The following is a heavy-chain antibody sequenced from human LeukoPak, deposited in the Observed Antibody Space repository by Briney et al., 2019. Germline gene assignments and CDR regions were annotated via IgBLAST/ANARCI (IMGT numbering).Heavy chain of an antibody. CDR3: ARDRTATMVRGVIITRGSFDP. J-gene: IGHJ5*02. Sequence: ASVKVSCKASGYTFTGYYMHWVRQAPGQGLEWMGWINPNSGGTNYAQKFQGRVTMTRDTSISTAYMELSRLRSDDTAVYYCARDRTATMVRGVIITRGSFDPWGQGTLVTVSS. CDR1: GYTFTGYY. CDR2: INPNSGGT. V-gene: IGHV1-2*02. D-gene: IGHD3-10*01.